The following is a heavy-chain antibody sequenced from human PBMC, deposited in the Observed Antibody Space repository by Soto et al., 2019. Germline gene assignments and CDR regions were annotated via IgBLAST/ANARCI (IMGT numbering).Heavy chain of an antibody. J-gene: IGHJ5*02. CDR2: ISSGSDSI. CDR1: GFTFNAYN. Sequence: EVQLVESGGGLEQPGGSLSLSCAASGFTFNAYNMNWVRQAPGKGLEWVSYISSGSDSIYYADSVKGRFTISRDNTKNSLYLQMNSLGADDTAVYYCARDLKGRVREVTRGVWFDPWGQGTLVTVSS. CDR3: ARDLKGRVREVTRGVWFDP. V-gene: IGHV3-48*04. D-gene: IGHD4-4*01.